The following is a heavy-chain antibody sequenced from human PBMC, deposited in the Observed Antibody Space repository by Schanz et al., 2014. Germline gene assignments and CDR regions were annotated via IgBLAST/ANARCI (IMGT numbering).Heavy chain of an antibody. CDR1: GFTFSSYS. CDR2: ITGASDHT. V-gene: IGHV3-23*04. Sequence: EVQLVESGGGLVQPGGSLRLSCTASGFTFSSYSMNWVRQARGKGLEWVSGITGASDHTYYADSVKGRFTISRDNSKNTLYLQMNSLRAEDTAIYYCAKDAPYPFDLWGRGTLITVSS. J-gene: IGHJ2*01. CDR3: AKDAPYPFDL.